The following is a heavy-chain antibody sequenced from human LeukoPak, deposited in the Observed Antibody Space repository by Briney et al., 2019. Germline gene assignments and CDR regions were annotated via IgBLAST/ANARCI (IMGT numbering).Heavy chain of an antibody. J-gene: IGHJ4*02. V-gene: IGHV3-33*06. D-gene: IGHD2-2*01. CDR2: IWYDGSHD. Sequence: PGTSLRLSCAASGFTFSHYAMHWVRQAPGKGLERVAVIWYDGSHDTYTDSVKGRFTVSRDNFKNVLHLQMNSLRVEDTAVYYCAKEGDYCSSSGCHKRGIDYWGQGTLVTVSS. CDR1: GFTFSHYA. CDR3: AKEGDYCSSSGCHKRGIDY.